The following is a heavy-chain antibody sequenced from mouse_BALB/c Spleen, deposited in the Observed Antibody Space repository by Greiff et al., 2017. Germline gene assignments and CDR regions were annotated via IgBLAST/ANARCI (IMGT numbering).Heavy chain of an antibody. CDR1: GFTFSSYA. V-gene: IGHV5-9-4*01. D-gene: IGHD2-14*01. CDR2: ISSGGSYT. CDR3: AKAYYRYDGYAMDY. Sequence: EVQVVESGGGLVKPGGSLKLSCAASGFTFSSYAMSWVRQSPEKRLEWVAEISSGGSYTYYPDTVTGRFTISRDNAKNTLYLEMSSLRSEDTAMYYCAKAYYRYDGYAMDYWGQGTSVTVSS. J-gene: IGHJ4*01.